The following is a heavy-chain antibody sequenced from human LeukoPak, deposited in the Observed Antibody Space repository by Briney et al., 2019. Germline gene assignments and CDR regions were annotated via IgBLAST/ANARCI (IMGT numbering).Heavy chain of an antibody. J-gene: IGHJ3*02. CDR3: ARGYSSSPRGAFDI. CDR1: GFTFRNYV. D-gene: IGHD6-13*01. Sequence: GGSLRLSCAASGFTFRNYVIHWVRQAPGKGLEWVSSISSSSSYIYYADSVKGRFTISRDNAKNSLYLQMNSLRAEDTAVYYCARGYSSSPRGAFDIWGQGTMVTVSS. V-gene: IGHV3-21*01. CDR2: ISSSSSYI.